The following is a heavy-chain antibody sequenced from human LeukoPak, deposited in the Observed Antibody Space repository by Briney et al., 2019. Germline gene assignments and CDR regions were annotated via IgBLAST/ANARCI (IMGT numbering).Heavy chain of an antibody. CDR3: ARDSIVRGNIGNDMDV. CDR2: ISHSGRTM. V-gene: IGHV3-11*01. Sequence: GGSLRLSCTASGFAFDEHGMSWVRQVPGKGLVWVSYISHSGRTMYYADSVKGRFTISRDNAKNSLYLQMNSLRAGDTAVYYCARDSIVRGNIGNDMDVWGKGTTVTVSS. J-gene: IGHJ6*03. CDR1: GFAFDEHG. D-gene: IGHD2-8*01.